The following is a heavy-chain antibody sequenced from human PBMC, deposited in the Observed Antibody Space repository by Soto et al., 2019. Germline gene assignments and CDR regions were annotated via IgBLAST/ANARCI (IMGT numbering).Heavy chain of an antibody. J-gene: IGHJ6*02. D-gene: IGHD2-8*01. CDR1: GFTFSDSA. CDR3: ARAPRRYCTSLSCLGLYGLDV. Sequence: GGSLRLSCAASGFTFSDSAMHWVRHVQGQGLEWVAVISFDGNIKYDADSVRGRFTISRDNSKNTLFLQMDSLKGEDTAVYSCARAPRRYCTSLSCLGLYGLDVWGQGTAVTVSS. CDR2: ISFDGNIK. V-gene: IGHV3-30-3*01.